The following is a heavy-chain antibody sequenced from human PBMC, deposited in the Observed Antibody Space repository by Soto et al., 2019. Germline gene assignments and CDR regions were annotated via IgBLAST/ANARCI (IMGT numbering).Heavy chain of an antibody. V-gene: IGHV1-18*01. CDR3: ARVVPAAYFDY. J-gene: IGHJ4*02. CDR2: ISAYNGHT. D-gene: IGHD2-2*01. Sequence: QVQLVQSGAEVKKPGASVKVSCKASGYTFTSSGISWVRQAPGQGREWMGWISAYNGHTNYSQNFQGRVNMTPETSTSTASMELRSLRSDDTAVFYCARVVPAAYFDYWGQGTLVTVSS. CDR1: GYTFTSSG.